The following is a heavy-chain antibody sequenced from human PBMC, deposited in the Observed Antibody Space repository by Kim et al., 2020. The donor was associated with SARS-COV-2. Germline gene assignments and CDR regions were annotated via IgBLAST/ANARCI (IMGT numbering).Heavy chain of an antibody. V-gene: IGHV4-59*13. CDR3: ARTWPFQGAANDY. CDR1: GGSISSYY. CDR2: IYYSGST. D-gene: IGHD3-10*01. J-gene: IGHJ4*02. Sequence: SETLSLTCTVSGGSISSYYWSWIRQPPGKGLEWIGYIYYSGSTNYNPSLKSRVTISVDTSKNQFSLKLSSVTAADTAVYYCARTWPFQGAANDYWGQGTLVTVSS.